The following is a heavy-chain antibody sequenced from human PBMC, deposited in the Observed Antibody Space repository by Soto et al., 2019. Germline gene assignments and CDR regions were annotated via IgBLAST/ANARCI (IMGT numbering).Heavy chain of an antibody. CDR2: TYYKSKWNH. V-gene: IGHV6-1*01. CDR1: GDSVSSVTSA. J-gene: IGHJ6*02. Sequence: SQTLSLTCAISGDSVSSVTSAWIWIRQSPSRGLEWLGRTYYKSKWNHDYALSVKSRITISPDTSQNQSSLDLDSVTPEDTAGYYCLGVTFFRGMDVWGQGTPVTVSS. CDR3: LGVTFFRGMDV. D-gene: IGHD3-10*01.